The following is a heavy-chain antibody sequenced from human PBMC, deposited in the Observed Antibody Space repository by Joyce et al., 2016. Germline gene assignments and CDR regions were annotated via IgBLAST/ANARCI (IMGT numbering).Heavy chain of an antibody. CDR1: GFTVSSYY. CDR3: ARDYLYGMDV. CDR2: IYSDSST. V-gene: IGHV3-53*01. J-gene: IGHJ6*02. Sequence: EVQLVESGGGLIQPGGSLRLSCAASGFTVSSYYMTWVRQAPGKGLEWVSVIYSDSSTYYAYSVKGRFTISRGNSKNTLYLQMNSLRAEDTAVYYCARDYLYGMDVWGQGTTVTVSS. D-gene: IGHD2/OR15-2a*01.